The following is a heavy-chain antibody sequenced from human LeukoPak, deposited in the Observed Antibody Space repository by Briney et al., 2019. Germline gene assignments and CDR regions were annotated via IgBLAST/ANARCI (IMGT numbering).Heavy chain of an antibody. J-gene: IGHJ4*02. Sequence: GGSLRLSCAASGFTFSSYSMNWVRQAPGKGLEWVSYISSSSSTIYYADSVKGRFTISRDNAKNSLYLQMNSLRAEDTAVYYCARDNYGDYRKKFDYWGQGTLVTVSS. CDR1: GFTFSSYS. CDR2: ISSSSSTI. CDR3: ARDNYGDYRKKFDY. V-gene: IGHV3-48*01. D-gene: IGHD4-17*01.